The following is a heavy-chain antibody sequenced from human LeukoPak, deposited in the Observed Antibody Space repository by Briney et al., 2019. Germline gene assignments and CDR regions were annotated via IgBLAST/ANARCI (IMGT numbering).Heavy chain of an antibody. J-gene: IGHJ4*02. Sequence: WVANIKQDGSEKYYVDSVKGRFTISRDNAKNSLYLQMNSLRAEDTAVYYCARVPSGPLDYWGQGTLVTVSS. CDR2: IKQDGSEK. V-gene: IGHV3-7*01. CDR3: ARVPSGPLDY.